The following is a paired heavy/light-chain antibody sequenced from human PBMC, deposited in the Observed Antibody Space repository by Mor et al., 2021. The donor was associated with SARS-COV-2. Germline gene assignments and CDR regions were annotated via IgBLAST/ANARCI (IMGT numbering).Light chain of an antibody. CDR3: QQYIGRPVT. J-gene: IGKJ2*01. V-gene: IGKV4-1*01. Sequence: DIVMTQFPDSLAVSLGETATINCKPSQSVLYSPNNKDYLAWYQQKPGQPPKLLIYWASTRGSGVPDRFSGSGSGTDFTLTISSLQAEDVAVYYCQQYIGRPVTFGQGTKLEIK. CDR1: QSVLYSPNNKDY. CDR2: WAS.
Heavy chain of an antibody. CDR1: GGSISSSNYY. Sequence: QVQLQESGPGLVKPSETLSLTCTVSGGSISSSNYYWGWVRQPPGKGLEWIGSIFYNGNTDYNPSLESRVYMSVDTSKNQFSLKLSSVTAADTAVYYCVRAYEQYNFPRFLDFWGQGTLVTVSS. CDR3: VRAYEQYNFPRFLDF. D-gene: IGHD1-20*01. CDR2: IFYNGNT. J-gene: IGHJ4*02. V-gene: IGHV4-39*07.